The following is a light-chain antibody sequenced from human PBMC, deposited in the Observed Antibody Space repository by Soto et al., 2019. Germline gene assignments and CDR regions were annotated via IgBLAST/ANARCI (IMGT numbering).Light chain of an antibody. CDR3: QQYNNYPLT. J-gene: IGKJ1*01. CDR2: DVS. Sequence: DIQMTQSPSTVSAYVGDSVTITCLASQSITTWLAWYQQRPGKAPKLLIYDVSSLQSGVPSRFSGSGSGTEFTLTISSLQTDDFATYYCQQYNNYPLTFGQGTKVDIK. CDR1: QSITTW. V-gene: IGKV1-5*01.